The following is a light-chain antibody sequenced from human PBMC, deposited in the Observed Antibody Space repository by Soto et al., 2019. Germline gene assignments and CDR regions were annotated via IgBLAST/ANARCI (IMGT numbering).Light chain of an antibody. V-gene: IGKV3-11*01. CDR2: DAS. CDR1: QSVISY. Sequence: IVLTQSQTTLSLSQGERTNLSYRASQSVISYLAWYQQKPGQAPRLLIYDASNRATGIPARFSGSGSGTDFTLTISSLEPEDFAVYYCQQRSNWPLTFGGGTKVDIK. J-gene: IGKJ4*01. CDR3: QQRSNWPLT.